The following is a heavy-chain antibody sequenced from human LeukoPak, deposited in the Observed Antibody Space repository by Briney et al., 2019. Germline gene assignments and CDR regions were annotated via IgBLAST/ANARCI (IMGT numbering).Heavy chain of an antibody. D-gene: IGHD1-7*01. CDR2: ISSSGSTI. V-gene: IGHV3-11*01. Sequence: GGSLRLSCAASGFTFSDYYMSWIRQAPGKGLEWVSYISSSGSTIYYADSVKGRFTISRDNSKNTLYLQMNSLRAEDTAVYYCAKDQGELELLLGYYYYYGMDVWGQGTTVTVSS. CDR3: AKDQGELELLLGYYYYYGMDV. J-gene: IGHJ6*02. CDR1: GFTFSDYY.